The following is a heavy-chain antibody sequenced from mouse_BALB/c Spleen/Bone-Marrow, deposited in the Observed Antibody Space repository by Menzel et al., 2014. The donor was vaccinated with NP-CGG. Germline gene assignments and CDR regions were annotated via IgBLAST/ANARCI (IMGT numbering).Heavy chain of an antibody. J-gene: IGHJ4*01. V-gene: IGHV1S137*01. Sequence: VQLQQSGPELVRPWVSVKISCKGSGYTFTDYAMHWVKRSHAKSLEWIGLISTFSGNTNYNQKFKGKATMTVDKSSSTAYMELARLTSEDSAIYYCARGDYRYDETMDYWGQGTSVTVSS. CDR3: ARGDYRYDETMDY. CDR1: GYTFTDYA. CDR2: ISTFSGNT. D-gene: IGHD2-14*01.